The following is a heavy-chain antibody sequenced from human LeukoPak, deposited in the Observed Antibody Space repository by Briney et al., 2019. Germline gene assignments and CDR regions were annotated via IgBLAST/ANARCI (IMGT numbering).Heavy chain of an antibody. D-gene: IGHD2-21*02. CDR3: AREEHCGGDCYFFDY. J-gene: IGHJ4*02. V-gene: IGHV1-18*01. CDR2: ISAYNGNT. Sequence: GASVKVSCKASGYTFTSYGISWVRQAPGQGLEWMGWISAYNGNTNYAQKLQGRVTMTTDTSTSTAYMELRSLRSDDTAVYCCAREEHCGGDCYFFDYWGQGTLVTVSS. CDR1: GYTFTSYG.